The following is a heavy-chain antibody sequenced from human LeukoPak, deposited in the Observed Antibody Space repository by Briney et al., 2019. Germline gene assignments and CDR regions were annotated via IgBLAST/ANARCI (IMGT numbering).Heavy chain of an antibody. D-gene: IGHD3-22*01. Sequence: PGGSLILSCAASGFTFSSYGMHWVRQAPGKGLEWVAVIWYDGSNKYYADSVKGRFTISRDNSKNTLYLQMNSLRAEDTAVYYCAKGNYDSSGYYYFDYWGQGTLVTVSS. CDR3: AKGNYDSSGYYYFDY. J-gene: IGHJ4*02. V-gene: IGHV3-33*06. CDR1: GFTFSSYG. CDR2: IWYDGSNK.